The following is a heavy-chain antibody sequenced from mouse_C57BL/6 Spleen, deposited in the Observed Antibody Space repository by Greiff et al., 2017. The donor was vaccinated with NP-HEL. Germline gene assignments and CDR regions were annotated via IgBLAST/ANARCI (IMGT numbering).Heavy chain of an antibody. CDR1: GFTFSDYG. J-gene: IGHJ4*01. Sequence: EVQLVESGGGLVKPGGSLKLSCAASGFTFSDYGMHWVRQAPEKGLEWVAYISSGSSTIYYAATVKGRFTISRDNAKNTLFLQMTSLRSEDTAMYYCAEGYYFYYAMDYWGQGTSVTVSS. CDR2: ISSGSSTI. CDR3: AEGYYFYYAMDY. D-gene: IGHD2-3*01. V-gene: IGHV5-17*01.